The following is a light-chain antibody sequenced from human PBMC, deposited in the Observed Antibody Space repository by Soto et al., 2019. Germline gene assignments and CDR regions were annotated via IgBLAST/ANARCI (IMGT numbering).Light chain of an antibody. J-gene: IGLJ1*01. V-gene: IGLV2-23*01. CDR2: EGN. CDR3: CSYAGSSTYV. Sequence: QSALTQPASVSGSPGQSITISCTGTSSDVGSYNLVSWYQQYPGKAPKLMIYEGNQRPSGVSNRFSGSKSGNTASLTISGLQAEDEADYYCCSYAGSSTYVFGTGTKVTVL. CDR1: SSDVGSYNL.